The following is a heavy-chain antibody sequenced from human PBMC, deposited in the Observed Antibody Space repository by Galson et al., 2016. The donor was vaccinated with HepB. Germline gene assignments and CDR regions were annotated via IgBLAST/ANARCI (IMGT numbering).Heavy chain of an antibody. D-gene: IGHD2-2*02. J-gene: IGHJ6*02. CDR1: GGSVSSASHY. Sequence: LSLTCTVSGGSVSSASHYWSWDRQPTGKGLEWIGYISDSESTNYNPSLKGRVTISLDRSKNQFSLRLNSVIAADTAVYYCAKDEGFYNGMDFWGQGTTVTVSS. CDR2: ISDSEST. CDR3: AKDEGFYNGMDF. V-gene: IGHV4-61*01.